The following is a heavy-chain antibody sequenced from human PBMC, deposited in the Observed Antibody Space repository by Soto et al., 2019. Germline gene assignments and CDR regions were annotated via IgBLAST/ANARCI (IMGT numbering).Heavy chain of an antibody. CDR3: ARDGHYSSSWYGGFFDY. V-gene: IGHV3-21*01. J-gene: IGHJ4*02. Sequence: EVQLVESGGGLVKPGGSLRLSCAASGFTFSSYSMNWVRQAPGKGLEWVSPISSSSSYIYYADSVKGRFTISRDNAKNSLYLQMNRLRAEDTAVYYCARDGHYSSSWYGGFFDYWGPGTLVTVSS. CDR2: ISSSSSYI. D-gene: IGHD6-13*01. CDR1: GFTFSSYS.